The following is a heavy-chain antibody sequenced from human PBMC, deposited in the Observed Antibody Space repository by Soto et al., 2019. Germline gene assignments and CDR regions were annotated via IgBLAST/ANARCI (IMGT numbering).Heavy chain of an antibody. J-gene: IGHJ6*02. CDR3: AGRGLTIFGVTYYYYYYGMDV. Sequence: ETLSLTCAVYGGSFSGYYWSWIRQPPGKGLEWIGEINHSGSTNYNPSLKSRVTISVDTSKNQFSLKLSSVTAADTAVYYCAGRGLTIFGVTYYYYYYGMDVWGQGTTVTAP. CDR1: GGSFSGYY. V-gene: IGHV4-34*01. D-gene: IGHD3-3*01. CDR2: INHSGST.